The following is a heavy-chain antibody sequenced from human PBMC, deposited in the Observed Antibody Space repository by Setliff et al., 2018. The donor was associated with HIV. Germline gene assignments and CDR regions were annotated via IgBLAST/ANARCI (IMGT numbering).Heavy chain of an antibody. D-gene: IGHD4-17*01. Sequence: VKVSCKTSGYNFENYAINWVRQAPGQGLEWMGWINANSGSPTYAQAFTGRFLFSVDTVVATAYLQINNLKTEDTAVYYCARALYGDYGGDLNWLDPWGQGTRVTVSS. CDR1: GYNFENYA. J-gene: IGHJ5*02. CDR3: ARALYGDYGGDLNWLDP. V-gene: IGHV7-4-1*02. CDR2: INANSGSP.